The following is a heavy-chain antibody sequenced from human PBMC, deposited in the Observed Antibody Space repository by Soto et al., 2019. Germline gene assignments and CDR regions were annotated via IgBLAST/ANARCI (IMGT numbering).Heavy chain of an antibody. CDR1: GGSISSGDYY. D-gene: IGHD2-2*01. V-gene: IGHV4-30-4*01. Sequence: QVQLQESGPGLVEPSQTLSLTGSVAGGSISSGDYYWGWIRQPPGKGLEWIGYVYYVGATYYNPSLTSRVTISVDTSKHQFSLKLSSVTAADTAVYHSARGVRVCSSPSCRGINWFDPWGQGTLVPVTS. CDR2: VYYVGAT. CDR3: ARGVRVCSSPSCRGINWFDP. J-gene: IGHJ5*02.